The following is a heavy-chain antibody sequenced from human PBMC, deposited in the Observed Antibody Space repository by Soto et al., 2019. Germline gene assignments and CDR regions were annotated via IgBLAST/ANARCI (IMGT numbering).Heavy chain of an antibody. CDR3: AHRVLRTVFGLVTTTAIYFDF. V-gene: IGHV2-5*02. J-gene: IGHJ4*02. D-gene: IGHD3-3*01. CDR1: GFSLTTSGVG. CDR2: IYCDDDK. Sequence: QITLNESGPTQVKPRQTLTLTCTFSGFSLTTSGVGVGWIRQSPGKAPEWLALIYCDDDKRYSPSLKSRLTITQDTSKNQVVMTMADLDPADTATYYCAHRVLRTVFGLVTTTAIYFDFWGQGTPVAVSS.